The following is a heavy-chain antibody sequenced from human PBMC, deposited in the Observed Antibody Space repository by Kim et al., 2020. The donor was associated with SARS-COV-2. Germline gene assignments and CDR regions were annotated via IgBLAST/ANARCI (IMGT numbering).Heavy chain of an antibody. J-gene: IGHJ6*02. CDR3: TTEDIVVVPAAIRDYYYYGMDV. D-gene: IGHD2-2*02. V-gene: IGHV3-15*01. Sequence: GGSLRLSCAASGFTFSNAWMSWVRQAPGKGLEWVGRIKSKTDGGTTDYAAPVKGRFTISRDDSKNTLYLQMNSLKTEDTAVYYCTTEDIVVVPAAIRDYYYYGMDVWGQGTTVTVSS. CDR1: GFTFSNAW. CDR2: IKSKTDGGTT.